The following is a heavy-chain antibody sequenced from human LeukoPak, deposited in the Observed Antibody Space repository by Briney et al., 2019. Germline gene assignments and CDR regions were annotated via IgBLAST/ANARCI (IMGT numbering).Heavy chain of an antibody. J-gene: IGHJ4*02. CDR1: GGSITSYH. D-gene: IGHD5-12*01. Sequence: SETLSLTCTVSGGSITSYHLSWIRQPPGTGLERIGYIYDSGSINYHPSLKCRATISADTSNNQFSLKLTSVTAADTALYYCARGLRSDYDYPPDYWGQGTLVTVSS. CDR3: ARGLRSDYDYPPDY. V-gene: IGHV4-59*08. CDR2: IYDSGSI.